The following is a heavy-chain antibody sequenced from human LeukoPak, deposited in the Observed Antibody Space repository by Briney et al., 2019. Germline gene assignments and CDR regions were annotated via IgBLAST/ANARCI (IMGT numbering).Heavy chain of an antibody. D-gene: IGHD5-18*01. CDR2: INPNSGGT. J-gene: IGHJ3*02. Sequence: APVKVSCKASGYIFTGYYVHWVRQAPGQGLEWMGWINPNSGGTNYAQKFQGRVTMTRDTSINTAYMELSRLRSDDTAVYYCARRIQLWYAFDIWGQGTMVTVSS. V-gene: IGHV1-2*02. CDR3: ARRIQLWYAFDI. CDR1: GYIFTGYY.